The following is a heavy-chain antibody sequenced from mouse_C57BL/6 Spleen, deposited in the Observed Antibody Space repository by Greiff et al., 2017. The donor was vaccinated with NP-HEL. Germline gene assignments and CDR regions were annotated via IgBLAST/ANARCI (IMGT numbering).Heavy chain of an antibody. D-gene: IGHD6-1*01. CDR2: IDPDNGDT. Sequence: VQLQQSGAELVRPGASVKLSCTASGFNIKVAFLHWVLQRPEPGLAWIGWIDPDNGDTEYASKFLGTATITADTSSNTAYLQLSSVTYEDTGVYYCTTKLSCAYWGKGTLVTVSA. J-gene: IGHJ3*01. V-gene: IGHV14-4*01. CDR1: GFNIKVAF. CDR3: TTKLSCAY.